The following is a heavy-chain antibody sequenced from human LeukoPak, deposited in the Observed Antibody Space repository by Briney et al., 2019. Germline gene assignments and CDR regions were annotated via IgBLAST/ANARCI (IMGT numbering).Heavy chain of an antibody. D-gene: IGHD3-9*01. CDR3: AKQGRDWLRDYYYYMDV. CDR2: IGGRGGST. Sequence: GGTLRLSCAASGFIFSDYGMSWVRQAPGKGPEWVSTIGGRGGSTYYADSVKGRFTISRDNSKNTLYLQMNSLRAEDTTVYYCAKQGRDWLRDYYYYMDVWGKGTTVTISS. J-gene: IGHJ6*03. V-gene: IGHV3-23*01. CDR1: GFIFSDYG.